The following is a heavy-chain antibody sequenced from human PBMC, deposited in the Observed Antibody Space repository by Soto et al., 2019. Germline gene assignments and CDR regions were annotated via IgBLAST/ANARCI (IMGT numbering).Heavy chain of an antibody. D-gene: IGHD1-26*01. V-gene: IGHV4-59*01. CDR2: FSYTGST. Sequence: QVQLQESGPGLVKPSETLSLTCTVSGVSISTYSWSWIRQPPGRGLEWIGYFSYTGSTNYNPSLKSRVTISKDTSENQFSLRLNSVTAADTAVYYCARVVIDMGVGWFDPWGQGTLVTVSS. J-gene: IGHJ5*02. CDR3: ARVVIDMGVGWFDP. CDR1: GVSISTYS.